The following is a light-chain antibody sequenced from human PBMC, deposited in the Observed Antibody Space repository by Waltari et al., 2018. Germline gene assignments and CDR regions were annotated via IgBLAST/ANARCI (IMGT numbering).Light chain of an antibody. J-gene: IGLJ3*02. Sequence: QPALTQPPSASGSPGPSATISCTGTSSDVGGYNYVPWYQQHPGKAPKFMIHEVIKRQSGVPDRFSGSKSGNTAFLTVSGLQADDEADYYCSSYAGSDNWVFGGGTKLTVL. CDR1: SSDVGGYNY. CDR2: EVI. V-gene: IGLV2-8*01. CDR3: SSYAGSDNWV.